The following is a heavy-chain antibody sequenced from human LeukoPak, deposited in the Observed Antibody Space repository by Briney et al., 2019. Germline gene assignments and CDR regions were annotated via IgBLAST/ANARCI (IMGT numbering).Heavy chain of an antibody. J-gene: IGHJ6*03. CDR3: ARFHCSGGSCYADYYYYMDV. V-gene: IGHV5-51*01. CDR2: IYPGVSDT. D-gene: IGHD2-15*01. Sequence: GESRQISCKGSGYRFTSYWIGGVRQMPGKGLEWRGIIYPGVSDTRYSPSFQGEDTISADKSISTAYMQWSSLKASDTAMYYCARFHCSGGSCYADYYYYMDVWGKGTTVTVSS. CDR1: GYRFTSYW.